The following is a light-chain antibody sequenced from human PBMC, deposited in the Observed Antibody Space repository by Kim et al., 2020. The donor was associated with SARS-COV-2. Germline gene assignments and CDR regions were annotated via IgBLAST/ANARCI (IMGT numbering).Light chain of an antibody. Sequence: EIVLTQSPATLSLSPGERATLSCRVRQSVSSYLAWYQQKPGQAPRLLIYDASNRATGIPARFSGSGSGTDFTLTISSLEPEDFAVYYCQQRSNWLWTFGQGTKVDIK. CDR2: DAS. J-gene: IGKJ1*01. V-gene: IGKV3-11*01. CDR1: QSVSSY. CDR3: QQRSNWLWT.